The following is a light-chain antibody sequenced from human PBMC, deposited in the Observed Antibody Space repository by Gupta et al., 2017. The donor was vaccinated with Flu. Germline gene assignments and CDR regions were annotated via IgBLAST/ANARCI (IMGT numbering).Light chain of an antibody. CDR3: QQYGTSALYT. CDR1: QTISNNY. Sequence: EIVLTQSPGTLSLSPGERVTLSCRASQTISNNYLAWYQQKPGQAPRLLLYGASSRATGIPDRFSGSGSGTDFTLTITRLEPEDLAVYYCQQYGTSALYTFGQGTKLEI. V-gene: IGKV3-20*01. J-gene: IGKJ2*01. CDR2: GAS.